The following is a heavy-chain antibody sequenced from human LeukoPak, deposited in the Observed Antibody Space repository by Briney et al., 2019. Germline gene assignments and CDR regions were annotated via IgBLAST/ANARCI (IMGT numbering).Heavy chain of an antibody. D-gene: IGHD3-22*01. J-gene: IGHJ4*02. CDR3: ARSGYYYDSSGYGYFDY. V-gene: IGHV3-21*01. Sequence: KSGGSLRLSCAASGFTFSTNSMNWVRQAPGKGLEWVSSISSSSTYIYYADSVKGRFTISRDNAKNSLYLQMNSLRAEDTAVYYCARSGYYYDSSGYGYFDYWGQGTLVTVSS. CDR1: GFTFSTNS. CDR2: ISSSSTYI.